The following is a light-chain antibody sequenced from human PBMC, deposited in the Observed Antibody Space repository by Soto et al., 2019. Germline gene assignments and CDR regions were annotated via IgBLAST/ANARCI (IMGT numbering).Light chain of an antibody. CDR2: AAS. Sequence: IQITQSPSSLSASVGDRVTITCRASQSISSYLNWYHRKPGKAPKLLIYAASSLQSGVPSRFSGSGSGTDFTLTISSLQPEDFATYYCQQSYSTSITFGQGTRLEIK. J-gene: IGKJ5*01. CDR3: QQSYSTSIT. CDR1: QSISSY. V-gene: IGKV1-39*01.